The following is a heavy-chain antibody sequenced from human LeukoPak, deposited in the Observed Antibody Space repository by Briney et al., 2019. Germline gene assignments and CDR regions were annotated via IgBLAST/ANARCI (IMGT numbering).Heavy chain of an antibody. V-gene: IGHV3-23*01. CDR3: AKSPYADYVHWFDP. Sequence: GGSLRLSCTASGFTFSSYAMSWVRQAPGKGLEWVSGISGSGGTTYYADSVKGRFTISRDNSKDTLYLQMNSLRAEDTAVYYCAKSPYADYVHWFDPWGQGTLVTVSS. CDR1: GFTFSSYA. D-gene: IGHD4-17*01. J-gene: IGHJ5*02. CDR2: ISGSGGTT.